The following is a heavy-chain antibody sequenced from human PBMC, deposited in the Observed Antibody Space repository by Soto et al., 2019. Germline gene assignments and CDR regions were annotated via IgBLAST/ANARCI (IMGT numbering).Heavy chain of an antibody. D-gene: IGHD3-9*01. CDR2: IFSNDEK. Sequence: SGPTLVNPTETLTLTCTVSGFSLSNARMGVSWIRQPPGKALEWLAHIFSNDEKSYSTSLKSRLTISKDTSKSQVVLTMTNMDPVDTATYYCARVLRYFDWLSEEYYFDYWGQGTLVTVSS. CDR3: ARVLRYFDWLSEEYYFDY. V-gene: IGHV2-26*01. CDR1: GFSLSNARMG. J-gene: IGHJ4*02.